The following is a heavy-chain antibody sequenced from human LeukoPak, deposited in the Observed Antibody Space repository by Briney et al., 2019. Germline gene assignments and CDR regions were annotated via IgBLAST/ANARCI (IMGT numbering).Heavy chain of an antibody. J-gene: IGHJ4*02. CDR3: ARSDVLYASQGEARYFNH. CDR2: INPKSGGT. D-gene: IGHD3-16*01. CDR1: GYTLTELS. Sequence: ASVKVSCKVSGYTLTELSMHWVRQAPGQGLEWMGWINPKSGGTNYAQKFQGRVTMTRDTSISTLYMDLNSLRSDDTAVYYCARSDVLYASQGEARYFNHWGQGTLVTVSS. V-gene: IGHV1-2*02.